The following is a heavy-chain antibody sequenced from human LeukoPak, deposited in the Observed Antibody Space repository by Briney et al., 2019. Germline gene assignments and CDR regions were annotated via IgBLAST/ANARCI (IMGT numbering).Heavy chain of an antibody. J-gene: IGHJ4*02. CDR3: ARALRLGELSFDY. V-gene: IGHV1-2*06. Sequence: ASVKVSCKASGYTFTGYYMHWVRQAPGQGLEWMGRINPNSGGTNYAQKFQGRVTITTDESTSTAYMELSSLRSEDTAVYYCARALRLGELSFDYWGQGTLVTVSS. CDR1: GYTFTGYY. D-gene: IGHD3-16*02. CDR2: INPNSGGT.